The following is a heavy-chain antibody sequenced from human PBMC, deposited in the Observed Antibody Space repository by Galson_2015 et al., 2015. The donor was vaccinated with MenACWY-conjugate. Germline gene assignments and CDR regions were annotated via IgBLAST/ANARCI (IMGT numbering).Heavy chain of an antibody. CDR2: ISSSSSTI. V-gene: IGHV3-48*02. D-gene: IGHD3-22*01. Sequence: SLRLSCAASGLTFSSYSMNWVRQAPGKGLEWVSYISSSSSTIYYADSVKGRFTISRDNAKNSLYLQMNSLRDEDTAVYYCARDENQWLLLSNAFDIWGQGTMVTVSS. CDR3: ARDENQWLLLSNAFDI. J-gene: IGHJ3*02. CDR1: GLTFSSYS.